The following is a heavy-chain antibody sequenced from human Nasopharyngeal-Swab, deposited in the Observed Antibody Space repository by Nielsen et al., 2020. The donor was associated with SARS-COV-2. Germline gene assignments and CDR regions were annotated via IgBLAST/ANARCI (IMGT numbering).Heavy chain of an antibody. Sequence: GESLKISCAASGFTFSSYSMNWVRQAPGKGLEWVSSISSSSSYIYYADSVKGRFTISRDNAKNSLYLQMNSLGAEDTAVYYCARPHYYDSSGYYGPYYYYGMDVWGQGTTVTVSS. CDR2: ISSSSSYI. V-gene: IGHV3-21*01. CDR3: ARPHYYDSSGYYGPYYYYGMDV. J-gene: IGHJ6*02. D-gene: IGHD3-22*01. CDR1: GFTFSSYS.